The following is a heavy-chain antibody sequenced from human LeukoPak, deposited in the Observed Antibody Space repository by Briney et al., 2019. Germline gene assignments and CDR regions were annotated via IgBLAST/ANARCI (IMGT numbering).Heavy chain of an antibody. CDR1: GYTFTGYY. J-gene: IGHJ5*02. D-gene: IGHD5-24*01. V-gene: IGHV1-2*06. CDR3: ARVQGGDGYNYPA. CDR2: INPNSGGT. Sequence: ASVKVSCKASGYTFTGYYMHWLRQAPGQGLEWMGRINPNSGGTNYAQKFQGRVTMTRDTSISTAYMELSRLRSDDTAVYYCARVQGGDGYNYPAWGQGTLVTVSS.